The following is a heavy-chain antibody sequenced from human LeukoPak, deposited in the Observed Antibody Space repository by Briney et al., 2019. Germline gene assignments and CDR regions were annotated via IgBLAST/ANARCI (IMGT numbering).Heavy chain of an antibody. CDR1: GASFNTGDYY. Sequence: SGTLSLTCIVSGASFNTGDYYWNWIRQHPGKGLEWIGYIYNSGSTYYNPSLKSRVTISVDTSKNHFSLRLTSVTAADSAVYYCARGAPPDSWGQGTLVTVSS. V-gene: IGHV4-31*03. CDR2: IYNSGST. CDR3: ARGAPPDS. J-gene: IGHJ4*02.